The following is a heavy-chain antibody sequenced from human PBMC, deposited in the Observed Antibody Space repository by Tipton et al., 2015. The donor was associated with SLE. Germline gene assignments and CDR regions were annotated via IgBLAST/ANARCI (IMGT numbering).Heavy chain of an antibody. CDR1: GFSFSTYT. D-gene: IGHD3-3*01. Sequence: SLRLSCATSGFSFSTYTMHWVRQAPGKGLEWVSRINSDGSSTSYADSVKGRFTISRDNAKNTLYLQMNSLRAEDTAVYYCARDRDLWSGNDAFDIWGQGTMVTVSS. CDR2: INSDGSST. CDR3: ARDRDLWSGNDAFDI. V-gene: IGHV3-74*01. J-gene: IGHJ3*02.